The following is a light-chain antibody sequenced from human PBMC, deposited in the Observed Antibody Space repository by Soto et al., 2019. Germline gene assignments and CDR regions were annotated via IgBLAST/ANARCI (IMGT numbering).Light chain of an antibody. V-gene: IGKV3-20*01. CDR3: LQYGTPWWT. Sequence: IVLTKSPSPLSLFPGERGTLSCGARQSIPANYFTRYQQKPGQAPRPLIYGASNWATGTPGGFSGSGSGTNFTLTVSRLEPEDFAVYFCLQYGTPWWTFGQGARVEIK. CDR1: QSIPANY. J-gene: IGKJ1*01. CDR2: GAS.